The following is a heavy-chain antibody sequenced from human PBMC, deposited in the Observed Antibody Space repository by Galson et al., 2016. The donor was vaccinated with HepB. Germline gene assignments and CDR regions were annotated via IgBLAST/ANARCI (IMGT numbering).Heavy chain of an antibody. Sequence: SLRLSCAASGFNFHDYSMHWVRQTPGKGLEWVSLIVWDGGRTDYADAVKGRFTISRDSSKNSLYLQMDSLRTDDTALYYCAKGQQLRFFEWLPEALDSWGQGTLVTVSS. CDR1: GFNFHDYS. J-gene: IGHJ4*02. V-gene: IGHV3-43*01. D-gene: IGHD3-3*01. CDR2: IVWDGGRT. CDR3: AKGQQLRFFEWLPEALDS.